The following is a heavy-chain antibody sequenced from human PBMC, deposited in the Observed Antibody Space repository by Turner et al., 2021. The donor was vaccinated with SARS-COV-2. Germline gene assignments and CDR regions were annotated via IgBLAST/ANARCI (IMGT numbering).Heavy chain of an antibody. CDR2: ISWNSGSI. CDR1: GFTFDDYA. J-gene: IGHJ6*02. D-gene: IGHD6-13*01. V-gene: IGHV3-9*01. Sequence: EVQLVECGGALVQLGRSPRLSCVASGFTFDDYAMHWVRQAPGKGLEWVSGISWNSGSIGYADSVKGRFTISRDNAKNSLYLQMNSLRAEDTALYYCAKDQSTGYINSYGLDVWGQGTTVTVSS. CDR3: AKDQSTGYINSYGLDV.